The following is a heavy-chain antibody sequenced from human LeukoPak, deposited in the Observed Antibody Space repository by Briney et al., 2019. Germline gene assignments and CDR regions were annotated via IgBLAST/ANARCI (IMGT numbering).Heavy chain of an antibody. CDR2: ISGSGGST. Sequence: PGGSLTLSCAASGVTFSSYAMSWVRQAPGKGLEWVSAISGSGGSTYYADSVKGRFTISRDNSKNTLYLQMNSLRAEDTAVYYCAKDLGQWLVLFLPDWGQGTLVTVSS. CDR1: GVTFSSYA. J-gene: IGHJ4*02. D-gene: IGHD6-19*01. V-gene: IGHV3-23*01. CDR3: AKDLGQWLVLFLPD.